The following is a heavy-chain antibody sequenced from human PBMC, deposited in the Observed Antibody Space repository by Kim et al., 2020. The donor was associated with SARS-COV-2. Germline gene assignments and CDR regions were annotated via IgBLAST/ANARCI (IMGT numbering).Heavy chain of an antibody. CDR3: ARSIAAAGSYCMDV. CDR2: INHSGST. Sequence: SETLSLTCAVYGGSFSGYYWSWIRQPPGKGLEWIGEINHSGSTNYNPSLKSRVTISVDTSKNQFSLKLSSVTAADTAVYYCARSIAAAGSYCMDVWGQGTTVTVSS. V-gene: IGHV4-34*01. CDR1: GGSFSGYY. D-gene: IGHD6-13*01. J-gene: IGHJ6*02.